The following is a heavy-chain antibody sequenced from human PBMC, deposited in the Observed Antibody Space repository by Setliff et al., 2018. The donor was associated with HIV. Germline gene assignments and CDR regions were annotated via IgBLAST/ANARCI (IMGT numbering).Heavy chain of an antibody. CDR3: ASTDNTGYKIDY. V-gene: IGHV4-39*01. CDR2: IYYSGST. Sequence: SETLSLTCAVSNGSISRSSYYWGWIRQPPGKGPEWVGNIYYSGSTYYSPSLKNRVTISVDTSKRQFFLHLTSVTAADTAVYFCASTDNTGYKIDYWGQGALVTVS. J-gene: IGHJ4*01. CDR1: NGSISRSSYY. D-gene: IGHD3-10*01.